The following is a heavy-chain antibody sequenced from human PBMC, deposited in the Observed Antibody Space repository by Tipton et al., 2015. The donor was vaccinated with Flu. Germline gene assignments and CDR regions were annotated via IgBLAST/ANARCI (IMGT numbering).Heavy chain of an antibody. CDR3: AELGYGDYGLYF. CDR1: GFTFSSHA. J-gene: IGHJ4*02. Sequence: SLRLSCAAPGFTFSSHALSWVRQAPGKGLEWVSSISNSGSSTFYADSVKGRFTISRDTSRNTLFLHMDSLRSEDTAVYYCAELGYGDYGLYFWDQGTLVTVSS. CDR2: ISNSGSST. D-gene: IGHD4-17*01. V-gene: IGHV3-23*01.